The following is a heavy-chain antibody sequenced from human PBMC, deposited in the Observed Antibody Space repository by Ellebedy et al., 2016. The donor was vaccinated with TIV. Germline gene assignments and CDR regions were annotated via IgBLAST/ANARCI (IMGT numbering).Heavy chain of an antibody. Sequence: GGSLRLSCAASGFTFSSYAMHWVRQAPGKGLEWVAVISYDGSNKYYADSVKGRFTISRDNSKNTLYLQMNSLRAEDTAVYYCAREIGDPFDYWGQGTLVTVSS. D-gene: IGHD4-17*01. CDR1: GFTFSSYA. CDR2: ISYDGSNK. V-gene: IGHV3-30*04. CDR3: AREIGDPFDY. J-gene: IGHJ4*02.